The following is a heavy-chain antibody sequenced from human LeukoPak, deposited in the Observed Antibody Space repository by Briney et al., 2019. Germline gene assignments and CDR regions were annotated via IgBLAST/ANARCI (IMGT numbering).Heavy chain of an antibody. J-gene: IGHJ4*02. CDR3: ARDYGGWYYFDY. CDR2: INHSGST. CDR1: GGSFSGYY. Sequence: SETPSLTCAVYGGSFSGYYWSWIRQPPGKGLEWIGEINHSGSTNYNPSLKSRVTISVDTSKNQFSLELSSVTAADTALYYCARDYGGWYYFDYWGQGTLVTVSS. D-gene: IGHD6-19*01. V-gene: IGHV4-34*01.